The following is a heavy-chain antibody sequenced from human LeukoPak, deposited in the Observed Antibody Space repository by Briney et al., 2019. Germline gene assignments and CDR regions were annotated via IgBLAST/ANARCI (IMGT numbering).Heavy chain of an antibody. Sequence: PGGSLRLSCAASGFTFSSYSMNWVRQAPGKGLEWVSYISSSSSTIYYADSVKGRFTISRDNAKNSLCLQMNSLRAEDTAVYYCARSGYSSGWTSVDYWGQGTLVTVSS. CDR3: ARSGYSSGWTSVDY. CDR1: GFTFSSYS. CDR2: ISSSSSTI. J-gene: IGHJ4*02. V-gene: IGHV3-48*01. D-gene: IGHD6-19*01.